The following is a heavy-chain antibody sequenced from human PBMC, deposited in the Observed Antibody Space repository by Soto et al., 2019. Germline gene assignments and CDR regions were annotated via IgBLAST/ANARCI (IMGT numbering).Heavy chain of an antibody. V-gene: IGHV3-23*01. D-gene: IGHD3-10*01. CDR1: GFTFSTYA. CDR2: LSGSGGTT. CDR3: AKQRAGYGSGSDTFYFDF. Sequence: LRLSCSTSGFTFSTYAMIWVRQAPGKGLEWVSALSGSGGTTYYADSVRGRFTISRDNSKNTLFLQMSSLRAEDTALYYCAKQRAGYGSGSDTFYFDFWGQGTLVTVSS. J-gene: IGHJ4*02.